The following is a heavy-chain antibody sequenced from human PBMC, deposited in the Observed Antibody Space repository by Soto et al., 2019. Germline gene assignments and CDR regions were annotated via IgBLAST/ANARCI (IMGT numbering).Heavy chain of an antibody. CDR3: ARAVRHGRGEAGAFDI. V-gene: IGHV4-31*03. CDR2: IYYSGST. Sequence: QVQLQESGPGLVKPSQTLSLTCTVSGGSINSGGYYWNWIRQHPGKGLEWIGYIYYSGSTYYNPSLKSRVTISVDTCKNQFSPKLSSVTAADTAVYYCARAVRHGRGEAGAFDIWGQGTMVTVSS. D-gene: IGHD3-10*01. CDR1: GGSINSGGYY. J-gene: IGHJ3*02.